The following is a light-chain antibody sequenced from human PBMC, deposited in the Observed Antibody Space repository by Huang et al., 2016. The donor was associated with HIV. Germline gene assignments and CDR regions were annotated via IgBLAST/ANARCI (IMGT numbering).Light chain of an antibody. CDR1: QSISSY. V-gene: IGKV1-39*01. CDR2: AAS. Sequence: DIQMTQSPSSLSASVGDRVTITCRASQSISSYLNLYQQKPGKAPKLLIYAASSLERGVPSRFSGSGSGTDFTLTISSLQPEDFATYYCQQSYSTPPETFGQGTKVEIK. CDR3: QQSYSTPPET. J-gene: IGKJ1*01.